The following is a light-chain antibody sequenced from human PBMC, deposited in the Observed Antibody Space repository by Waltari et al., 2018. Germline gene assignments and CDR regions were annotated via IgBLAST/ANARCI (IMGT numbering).Light chain of an antibody. CDR2: WAS. J-gene: IGKJ3*01. CDR1: QSVLYSSNNKNY. Sequence: DIVMTQSPDSLAVSLGERATINCKSSQSVLYSSNNKNYLAWYQHKPGHPPNLHIYWASTRESGVPDRFSGSGSGTDFTLTISSLQAEDVAVYYCQQYYSTPFTFGPGTKVDIK. CDR3: QQYYSTPFT. V-gene: IGKV4-1*01.